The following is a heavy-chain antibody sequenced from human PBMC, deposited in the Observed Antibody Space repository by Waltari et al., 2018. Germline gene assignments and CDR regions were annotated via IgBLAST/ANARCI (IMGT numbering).Heavy chain of an antibody. J-gene: IGHJ5*02. CDR3: ARGRIHYTSNWFDP. Sequence: QVQLQESGPGQVKPSETLSLTCTVSNGPITSFFWNWIRQSPEKGLEWICYIYYTGSTDYNPTLKSRVTISVDTAKNQFSLRLNSVTAADTGVYYCARGRIHYTSNWFDPWGQGTLVTVSS. D-gene: IGHD3-10*01. V-gene: IGHV4-59*01. CDR2: IYYTGST. CDR1: NGPITSFF.